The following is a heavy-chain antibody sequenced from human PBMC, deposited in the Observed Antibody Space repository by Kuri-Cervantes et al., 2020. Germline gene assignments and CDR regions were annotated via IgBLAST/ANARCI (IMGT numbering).Heavy chain of an antibody. CDR3: ARPYSYYYYMDV. Sequence: SQTLSLTCAVYGGSFSGYYWSWIRQPPGKGLEWIGYLYHSGNTYYNPSLKSRVTISVDTSKNQFSLKLSSVTAADTAVYYCARPYSYYYYMDVWGKGTTVTVSS. J-gene: IGHJ6*03. V-gene: IGHV4-59*08. CDR2: LYHSGNT. CDR1: GGSFSGYY.